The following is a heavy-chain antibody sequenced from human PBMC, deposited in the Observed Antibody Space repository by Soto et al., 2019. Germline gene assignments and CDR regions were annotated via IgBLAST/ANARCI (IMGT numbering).Heavy chain of an antibody. D-gene: IGHD3-9*01. CDR2: INAGNGNT. J-gene: IGHJ4*02. Sequence: QVQLVQSGAEVKKPGASVKVSCKASGYTFTSYAMHWVRQAPGQRLEWMGWINAGNGNTKYSQKFQGRVTITRDTSASSAYMELSSLRSEATAVYYCARVGNYDILSGGLDYWGQGTLVTVSS. CDR3: ARVGNYDILSGGLDY. V-gene: IGHV1-3*01. CDR1: GYTFTSYA.